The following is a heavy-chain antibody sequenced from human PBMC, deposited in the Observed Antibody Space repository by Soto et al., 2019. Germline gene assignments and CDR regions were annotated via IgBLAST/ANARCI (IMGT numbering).Heavy chain of an antibody. D-gene: IGHD3-3*01. Sequence: VASVKVSCKASGYTFRNYGITWVRQAPGQGXEWMAWISPYNGNTNYAQDLQGRVTMTTDTSTSTAYMELRSLTSEDTATYYCARDLVSGSDFWRAYNGGYFDYWGQGTLVTVSS. CDR1: GYTFRNYG. CDR2: ISPYNGNT. CDR3: ARDLVSGSDFWRAYNGGYFDY. J-gene: IGHJ4*02. V-gene: IGHV1-18*01.